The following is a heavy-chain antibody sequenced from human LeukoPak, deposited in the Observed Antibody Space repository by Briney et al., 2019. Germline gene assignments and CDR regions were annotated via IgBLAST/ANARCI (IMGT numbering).Heavy chain of an antibody. CDR2: IYPGDSDT. D-gene: IGHD5-24*01. CDR1: GYSFTSYW. CDR3: ARHTEMATIPYYFDY. Sequence: GESLKISCKGSGYSFTSYWIGWVRQMPGKGLEWMGIIYPGDSDTRYSPYFQGQVTISADKSISTAYLQWSSLKASDTAMYYCARHTEMATIPYYFDYWGQGTLVTVSS. V-gene: IGHV5-51*01. J-gene: IGHJ4*02.